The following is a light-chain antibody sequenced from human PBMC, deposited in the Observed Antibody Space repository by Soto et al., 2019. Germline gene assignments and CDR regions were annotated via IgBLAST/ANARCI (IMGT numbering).Light chain of an antibody. CDR1: QDITNF. J-gene: IGKJ1*01. V-gene: IGKV1-17*03. CDR3: QQSYTTPWT. Sequence: DIRMTQSPFAVSASVGDRVTITCRASQDITNFLAWFQQKPGKVPERLIFGASSLQSGVPSRFSGSGSGTEFTLTISSLQPEDFATYYCQQSYTTPWTFGQGTKVEIK. CDR2: GAS.